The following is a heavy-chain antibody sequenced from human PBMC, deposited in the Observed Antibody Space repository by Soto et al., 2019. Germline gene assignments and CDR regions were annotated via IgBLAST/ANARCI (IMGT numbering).Heavy chain of an antibody. V-gene: IGHV3-30*18. CDR1: GFTFSSYG. J-gene: IGHJ4*01. CDR2: ISYDGSTK. Sequence: GGSLRLSCAASGFTFSSYGMHWGRQAPGKGLEWVAVISYDGSTKYYADSVKGRFTISRDNSKNTLYLQMNSLRAEDTAVYYCPKAQDQGDYDPQPPDYWGHGTLATVSS. D-gene: IGHD4-17*01. CDR3: PKAQDQGDYDPQPPDY.